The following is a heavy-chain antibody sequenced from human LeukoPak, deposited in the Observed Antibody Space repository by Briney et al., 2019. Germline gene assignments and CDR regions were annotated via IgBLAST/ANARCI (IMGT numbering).Heavy chain of an antibody. J-gene: IGHJ6*03. Sequence: ASVKVSCKVSGYTLTELSMHWVRQAPGKGLEWMGGFDPEDGETIYAQKFQGRVTMTEDTSTDTVYMELSSLRSEDTAVYYCATGTPNVDYYYYYYMDVWGKGTTVTVSS. D-gene: IGHD1-1*01. CDR3: ATGTPNVDYYYYYYMDV. CDR1: GYTLTELS. V-gene: IGHV1-24*01. CDR2: FDPEDGET.